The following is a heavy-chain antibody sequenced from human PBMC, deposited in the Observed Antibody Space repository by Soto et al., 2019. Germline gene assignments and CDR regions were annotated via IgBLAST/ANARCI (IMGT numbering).Heavy chain of an antibody. D-gene: IGHD3-16*01. CDR2: IKRDGSEK. CDR1: GGSCSIYW. J-gene: IGHJ4*02. V-gene: IGHV3-7*03. CDR3: WGAGPGG. Sequence: GGAVKGSSAASGGSCSIYWMNWVRQAPGKGLEWVANIKRDGSEKYYVDSVKGRFTISRDNAKNSLSLQMNSLRAEDTAVYYCWGAGPGGWGQGTLVTVSS.